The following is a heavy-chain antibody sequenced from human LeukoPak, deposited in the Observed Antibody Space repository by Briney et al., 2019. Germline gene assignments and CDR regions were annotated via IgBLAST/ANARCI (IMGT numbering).Heavy chain of an antibody. J-gene: IGHJ4*02. Sequence: ASVKVSCTASGYTFTSYGISWVRQAPGQGLEWMGWISAYNSNTDYAQNLQGRLTMTTDTSTSTAYMELRSLRSDDTAVYYCAREGRYCIGISCYSRPKLFDYWGQGTLVTVSS. V-gene: IGHV1-18*01. CDR1: GYTFTSYG. D-gene: IGHD2-15*01. CDR3: AREGRYCIGISCYSRPKLFDY. CDR2: ISAYNSNT.